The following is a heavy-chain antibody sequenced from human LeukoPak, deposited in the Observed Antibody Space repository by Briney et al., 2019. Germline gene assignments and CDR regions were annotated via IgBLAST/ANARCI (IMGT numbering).Heavy chain of an antibody. Sequence: PSETLSLTCAVYGGSFSGYYWSWIRQPPGKGLEWIGEINHSGSTNYNPSLKSRVTMSVDTSKNQFSLKLSSVTAADTAVYYCARDVIFSAVAGNPTMDAFDIWGQGTMVTVSS. CDR1: GGSFSGYY. J-gene: IGHJ3*02. CDR3: ARDVIFSAVAGNPTMDAFDI. V-gene: IGHV4-34*01. D-gene: IGHD6-19*01. CDR2: INHSGST.